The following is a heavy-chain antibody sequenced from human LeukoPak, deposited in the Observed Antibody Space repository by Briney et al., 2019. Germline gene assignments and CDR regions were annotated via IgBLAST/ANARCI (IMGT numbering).Heavy chain of an antibody. Sequence: PGRSLRLSCAASGFTFEAYTMHWVRQAPGKGLEWVSGITWNSATIRYADSVKGRFTISRDNAKNSLYLQMHSLRAEDTAFYYCAKDNMVRGVPPYFDYWDLGILVTVSS. CDR2: ITWNSATI. D-gene: IGHD3-10*01. V-gene: IGHV3-9*01. J-gene: IGHJ4*02. CDR3: AKDNMVRGVPPYFDY. CDR1: GFTFEAYT.